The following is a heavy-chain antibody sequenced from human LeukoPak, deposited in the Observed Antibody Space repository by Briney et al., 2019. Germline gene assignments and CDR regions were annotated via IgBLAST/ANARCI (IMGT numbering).Heavy chain of an antibody. CDR3: ARDGEHSSGWPLFDY. D-gene: IGHD6-19*01. CDR2: ISAYNGNT. J-gene: IGHJ4*02. V-gene: IGHV1-18*04. Sequence: ASVKVSCKASGYTFTSYGISWVRQDPGQGLEWMGWISAYNGNTNYAQKLQGRVTMTTDTSTSTAYMELRSLRSDDTAVYYCARDGEHSSGWPLFDYWGQGTLVTVSS. CDR1: GYTFTSYG.